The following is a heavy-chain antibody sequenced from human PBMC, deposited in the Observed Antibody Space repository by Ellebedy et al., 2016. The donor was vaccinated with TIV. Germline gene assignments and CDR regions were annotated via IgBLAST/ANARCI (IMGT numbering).Heavy chain of an antibody. CDR3: ARKVPAPTTVPPNWYFDL. D-gene: IGHD4-17*01. Sequence: GESLKISCAASGVTFSSYTMNWVRQAPGKGLEWVSSISTSSTYIYYADSVKGRFTISRDNAKNSLYLQMNSLRAEDTAVYYCARKVPAPTTVPPNWYFDLWGRGTLVTVSS. CDR1: GVTFSSYT. V-gene: IGHV3-21*01. CDR2: ISTSSTYI. J-gene: IGHJ2*01.